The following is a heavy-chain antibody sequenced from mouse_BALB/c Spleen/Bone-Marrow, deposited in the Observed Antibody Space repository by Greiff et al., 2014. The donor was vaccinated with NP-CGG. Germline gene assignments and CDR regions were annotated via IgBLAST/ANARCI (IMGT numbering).Heavy chain of an antibody. CDR2: INPNNDGT. D-gene: IGHD2-3*01. CDR1: GYTFTSYY. Sequence: VKLQESGAELVKPGASVKLSCKASGYTFTSYYMYWVKQRPGQGLEWIGEINPNNDGTNFNEKFKSKATLTVGKSSSTAYMQLSSLTSEDSAVYYCARAAYDPYAMDYWGQGTSVTISS. J-gene: IGHJ4*01. V-gene: IGHV1S81*02. CDR3: ARAAYDPYAMDY.